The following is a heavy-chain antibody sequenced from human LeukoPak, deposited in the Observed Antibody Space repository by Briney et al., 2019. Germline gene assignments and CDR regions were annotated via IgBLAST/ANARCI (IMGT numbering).Heavy chain of an antibody. CDR1: GDTFTRHY. Sequence: ASVKVSCKASGDTFTRHYMHWVRQAPGQGLEWIGLINPNDNSIDYTQKLRGRVTVTRDRSTSTVYMELNSLRSDDTAVYYCAREGGSYKHFDYWGQGSLITVSS. CDR2: INPNDNSI. V-gene: IGHV1-46*04. CDR3: AREGGSYKHFDY. J-gene: IGHJ4*02. D-gene: IGHD3-10*01.